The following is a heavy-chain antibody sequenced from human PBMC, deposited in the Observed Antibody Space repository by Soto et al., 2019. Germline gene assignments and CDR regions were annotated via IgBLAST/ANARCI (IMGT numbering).Heavy chain of an antibody. CDR1: GGSFTSNNW. V-gene: IGHV4-4*02. D-gene: IGHD2-8*01. CDR3: ASRDPGTSGDY. CDR2: IYRTGST. J-gene: IGHJ4*02. Sequence: QVQLQESGPGLVKPSGTLSLTCAVSGGSFTSNNWWTWVRQPPGQGLEWIGEIYRTGSTNYNPSLKSRVTISHDKSENQFALKVTSLTAADTAVYYCASRDPGTSGDYWGQGTLVTVSS.